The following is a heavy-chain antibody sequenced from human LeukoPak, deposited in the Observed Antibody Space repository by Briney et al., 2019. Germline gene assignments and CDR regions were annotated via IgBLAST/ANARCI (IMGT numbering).Heavy chain of an antibody. CDR3: AKSDIN. V-gene: IGHV3-30*02. CDR1: GFTFSSYA. CDR2: IPYDGSNK. Sequence: PGGSLRLSCAASGFTFSSYALSWVRQAPGKGLDWVAFIPYDGSNKYYTDSVKGRFTISRDNSKNILYLQMNGLRAEDTAVYYCAKSDINWGQGTLVTVAS. J-gene: IGHJ4*02.